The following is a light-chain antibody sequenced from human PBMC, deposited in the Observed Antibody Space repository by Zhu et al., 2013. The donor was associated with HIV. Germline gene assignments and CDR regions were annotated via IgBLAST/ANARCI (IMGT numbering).Light chain of an antibody. CDR2: AAS. Sequence: DIQMTQSPSSLSASVGDRVTITCRASQSISSYLNWYQQKPGKAPKLLIYAASSLQSGSHQGSVAVDLGQISLSPSAVCSLTILQLTYCQQSFTSPRRTFGQGTKVEIK. CDR3: QQSFTSPRRT. J-gene: IGKJ1*01. CDR1: QSISSY. V-gene: IGKV1-39*01.